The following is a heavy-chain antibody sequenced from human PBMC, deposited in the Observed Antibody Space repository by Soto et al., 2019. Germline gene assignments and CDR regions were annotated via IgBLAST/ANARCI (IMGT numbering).Heavy chain of an antibody. CDR1: GGSISSSSYY. V-gene: IGHV4-39*01. J-gene: IGHJ4*02. CDR3: ARRLGGSGWGYFDY. CDR2: IYYSGST. D-gene: IGHD6-19*01. Sequence: QLQLQESGPGLVKPSETLSLTCTVSGGSISSSSYYWGWIRQPPGKGLEWIGSIYYSGSTYYNPSLKSRVAIAVDTSKNQCSLKPSSGTAADTAVYYCARRLGGSGWGYFDYWGQGTLVTVSS.